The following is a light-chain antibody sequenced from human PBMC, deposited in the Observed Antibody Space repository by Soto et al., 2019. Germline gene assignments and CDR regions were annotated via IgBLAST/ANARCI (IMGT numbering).Light chain of an antibody. J-gene: IGKJ1*01. V-gene: IGKV3-15*01. CDR2: GAS. Sequence: EIVMTQSPATLSVSPGERATLSCRASQSVGTYLAWYQQKPGQAPRLLIYGASTRAAGISPRFSGGGSGTEFTLTISSLQSEDFAVYYCQQYNDWPRTCGQGTKVGI. CDR3: QQYNDWPRT. CDR1: QSVGTY.